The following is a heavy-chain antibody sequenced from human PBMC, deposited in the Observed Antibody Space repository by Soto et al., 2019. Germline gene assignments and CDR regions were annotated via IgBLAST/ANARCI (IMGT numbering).Heavy chain of an antibody. J-gene: IGHJ6*03. V-gene: IGHV3-30*03. CDR3: AAGKQLERLAPYYYYMDV. D-gene: IGHD1-1*01. CDR2: ISYDGSNK. Sequence: GGSLRLSCAASGFTFSSYGMHWVRQAPGKGLEWVAVISYDGSNKYYADSVKGRFTISRDNSKNTLYLQMNSLRAEDTAVYYCAAGKQLERLAPYYYYMDVWGKGTTVTVSS. CDR1: GFTFSSYG.